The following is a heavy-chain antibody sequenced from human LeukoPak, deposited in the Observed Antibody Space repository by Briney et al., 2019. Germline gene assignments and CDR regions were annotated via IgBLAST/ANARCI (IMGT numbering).Heavy chain of an antibody. CDR1: GGSISNGNW. V-gene: IGHV4/OR15-8*02. D-gene: IGHD5-12*01. CDR2: IYHTGTA. Sequence: SETLSLTCFVSGGSISNGNWCTWVRQPPGKGLEWIGEIYHTGTANYNASLESRVTISIDESTNRFSLNLRSVTAADTAVYYCATRSPLVDAILWGQGTLVTVSS. CDR3: ATRSPLVDAIL. J-gene: IGHJ4*02.